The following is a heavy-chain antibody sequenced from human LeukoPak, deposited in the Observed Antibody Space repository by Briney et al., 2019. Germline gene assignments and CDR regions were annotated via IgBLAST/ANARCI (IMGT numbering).Heavy chain of an antibody. CDR2: IYYSGST. Sequence: PSETLSLTCTVSGGSIRGYYWNWIRQSPGKGLEWIGYIYYSGSTNYNPSLKSRVTISVDTSKNQFSLKLSSVTAADTAVYYCARLGYCSSTSCYRDYYYYYMDVWGKGTTVTISS. V-gene: IGHV4-59*12. CDR3: ARLGYCSSTSCYRDYYYYYMDV. J-gene: IGHJ6*03. CDR1: GGSIRGYY. D-gene: IGHD2-2*01.